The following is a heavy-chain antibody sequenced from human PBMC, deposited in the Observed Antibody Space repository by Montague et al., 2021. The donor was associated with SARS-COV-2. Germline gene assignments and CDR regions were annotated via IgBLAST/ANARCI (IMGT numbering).Heavy chain of an antibody. J-gene: IGHJ3*02. CDR2: TYYRSKWYN. CDR3: ARGSSIAAAGDAFDI. D-gene: IGHD6-13*01. CDR1: GDSVSSNSAA. Sequence: CAISGDSVSSNSAAWNWIRQSPSRGLEWLGRTYYRSKWYNDYAVXXKSRITINPDTSKNQFSLQLNSVTPEDTAVYYRARGSSIAAAGDAFDIWGQGTMVTVSS. V-gene: IGHV6-1*01.